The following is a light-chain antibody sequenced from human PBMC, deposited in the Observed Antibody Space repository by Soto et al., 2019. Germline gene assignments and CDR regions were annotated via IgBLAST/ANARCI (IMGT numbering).Light chain of an antibody. Sequence: EIVFTQSPGTLSLSPGARATLSCRASQSVSSTYLAWYQQKPGQAPRLLIYGASSRATGIPDRFSGSGSGTDFTLTISRLEPEDFAVYYCQHYGSSLYTLGQGTKVDI. CDR3: QHYGSSLYT. J-gene: IGKJ2*01. V-gene: IGKV3-20*01. CDR1: QSVSSTY. CDR2: GAS.